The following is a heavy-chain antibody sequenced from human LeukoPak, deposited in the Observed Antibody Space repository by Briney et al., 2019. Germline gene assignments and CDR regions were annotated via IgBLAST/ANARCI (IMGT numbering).Heavy chain of an antibody. CDR2: INPNSVGT. D-gene: IGHD2-21*01. CDR1: GYTFTGYY. CDR3: ARELERGVSIFDY. V-gene: IGHV1-2*02. Sequence: ASVKVSCKASGYTFTGYYMHWVRQAPGQGLEWMGWINPNSVGTNYAQKFQGRVTMTRDTSISTAYMELSRLRSDDTAVYYCARELERGVSIFDYWGQGTLVTVSS. J-gene: IGHJ4*02.